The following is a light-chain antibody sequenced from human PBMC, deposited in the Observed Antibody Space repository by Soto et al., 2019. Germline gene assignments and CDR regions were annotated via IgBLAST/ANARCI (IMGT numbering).Light chain of an antibody. CDR3: QQYDNSRFT. CDR1: QSVSTTY. CDR2: RTS. V-gene: IGKV3-20*01. J-gene: IGKJ2*01. Sequence: EIVLTQSPGTLSLSPGERATLSCRASQSVSTTYLAWYQQKPGQAPRLLMYRTSSRATGIPDRFSGSGSGTDFTLTISRLEPEDFAVYYCQQYDNSRFTFGQGTKLEIK.